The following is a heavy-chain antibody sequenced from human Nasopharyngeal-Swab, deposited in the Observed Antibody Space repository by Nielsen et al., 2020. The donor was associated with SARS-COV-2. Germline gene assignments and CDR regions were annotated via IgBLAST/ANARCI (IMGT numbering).Heavy chain of an antibody. CDR2: IKQDGSEK. J-gene: IGHJ4*02. CDR1: GFTFSSYW. Sequence: GGSLRLSCAASGFTFSSYWMHWVRQAPGKGLEWVANIKQDGSEKYYVDSVKGRFTVSRDNAKNSLYLQMNSLRAEDTAVYYCARDQTYSSGWYGPYYFDYWGQGTLVTVSS. V-gene: IGHV3-7*01. D-gene: IGHD6-19*01. CDR3: ARDQTYSSGWYGPYYFDY.